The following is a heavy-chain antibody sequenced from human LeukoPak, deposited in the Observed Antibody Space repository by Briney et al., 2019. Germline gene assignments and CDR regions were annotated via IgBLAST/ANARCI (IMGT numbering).Heavy chain of an antibody. D-gene: IGHD2-15*01. J-gene: IGHJ5*02. CDR2: INPNSGGT. CDR3: ASVPLISSGGSCYDYWFDP. V-gene: IGHV1-2*02. CDR1: GYTFTGYY. Sequence: ASVKVSCKASGYTFTGYYMHWVRQAPGQGLEWMGWINPNSGGTNYAQKFQGRVTMTRDTSISTAYMELSRLRSYETAVYYCASVPLISSGGSCYDYWFDPWGQGTLVTVSS.